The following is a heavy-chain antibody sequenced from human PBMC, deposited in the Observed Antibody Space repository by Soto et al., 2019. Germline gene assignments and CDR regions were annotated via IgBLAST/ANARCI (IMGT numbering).Heavy chain of an antibody. CDR1: GFTFRGYG. CDR2: IWYDGSNK. D-gene: IGHD2-2*01. V-gene: IGHV3-33*01. Sequence: GGSLRLSCAASGFTFRGYGMHWVRQAPGKGLEWVAVIWYDGSNKYYADSVKGRFSISRDNSNNTLYLQMNSLRAEDTAVYYCARGDCSGTNCYAFDYWGQGTLVTVSS. J-gene: IGHJ4*02. CDR3: ARGDCSGTNCYAFDY.